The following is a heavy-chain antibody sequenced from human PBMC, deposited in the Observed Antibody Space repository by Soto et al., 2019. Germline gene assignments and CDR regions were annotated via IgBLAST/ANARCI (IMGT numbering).Heavy chain of an antibody. CDR2: ISYDGSNK. V-gene: IGHV3-30*18. Sequence: GGSLRLCCADSGFPFSSDGMHWVHQAPGKGLEWVAVISYDGSNKYYADSVKGRFTISRDKSKNTLYLQMNSLRAEDTVVYYCAKMAGGSGSYQVVYWGQGTLVTVSS. D-gene: IGHD3-10*01. CDR3: AKMAGGSGSYQVVY. J-gene: IGHJ4*02. CDR1: GFPFSSDG.